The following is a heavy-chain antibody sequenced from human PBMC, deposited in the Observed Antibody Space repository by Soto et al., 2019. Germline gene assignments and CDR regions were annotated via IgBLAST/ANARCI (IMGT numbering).Heavy chain of an antibody. CDR2: VVPIFGVT. J-gene: IGHJ6*02. CDR3: ARPNEGGYSANHHYYYALDV. CDR1: GGIFRSYA. D-gene: IGHD3-10*01. V-gene: IGHV1-69*13. Sequence: GALVKVSCKVSGGIFRSYAISWVRQAPGQGLEWMGGVVPIFGVTNYAQKFQGRITITADESTSTAYMELNTLRSDDTAVYYCARPNEGGYSANHHYYYALDVWGQGTTVTVSS.